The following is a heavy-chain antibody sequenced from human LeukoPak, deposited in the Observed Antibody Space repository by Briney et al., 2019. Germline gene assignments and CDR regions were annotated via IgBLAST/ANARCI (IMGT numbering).Heavy chain of an antibody. Sequence: GASVKVSCKASGGTFNSYAITWVRQAPGQGLEWMGGIIPIFGTANYAQKFQGRVTITADGSTSTAYMELSSLRSEDTAVYYCARDGDSSGYYRPYNWFDPWGQGTLVTVSS. D-gene: IGHD3-22*01. CDR1: GGTFNSYA. CDR2: IIPIFGTA. CDR3: ARDGDSSGYYRPYNWFDP. J-gene: IGHJ5*02. V-gene: IGHV1-69*13.